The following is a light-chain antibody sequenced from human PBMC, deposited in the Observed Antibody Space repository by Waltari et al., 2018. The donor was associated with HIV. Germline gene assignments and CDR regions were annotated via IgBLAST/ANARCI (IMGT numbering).Light chain of an antibody. V-gene: IGLV3-25*03. CDR3: QSTDSSGISWV. CDR1: ALAKHH. J-gene: IGLJ3*02. CDR2: EGS. Sequence: SNKLTQPPSVSESPGQTARITCSGDALAKHHAYWYQQKPGQAPLLVIYEGSGRPSGIPERFSGSSSGTTVTLTISGVQSEDEADYYCQSTDSSGISWVFGGGTKLTVL.